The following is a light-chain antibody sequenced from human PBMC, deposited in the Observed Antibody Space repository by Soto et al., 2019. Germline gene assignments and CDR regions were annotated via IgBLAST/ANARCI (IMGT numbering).Light chain of an antibody. J-gene: IGKJ1*01. CDR1: QSISDT. CDR3: QQYNNWPWT. V-gene: IGKV3-15*01. Sequence: EIVMTQSPATLSMSPWGRATLSFRASQSISDTLDWYQQKPGKAPRLLIHGASTRATGFPARLSGSGYGTDLTITISSMQYEDFEVYYCQQYNNWPWTFGHGTKVDIK. CDR2: GAS.